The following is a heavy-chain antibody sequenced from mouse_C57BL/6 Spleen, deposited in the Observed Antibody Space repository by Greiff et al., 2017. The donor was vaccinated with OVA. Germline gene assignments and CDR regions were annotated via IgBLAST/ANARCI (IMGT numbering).Heavy chain of an antibody. CDR3: ARGHSNYFDY. CDR2: IDPSDSET. J-gene: IGHJ2*01. CDR1: GYTFTSYW. D-gene: IGHD2-5*01. Sequence: QVQLQQPGAELVKPGASVKMSCKASGYTFTSYWMHWVKQRPIQGLEWIGNIDPSDSETHYNQKFKDKATLTVDKSSSTAYMQLSSLTSEDSAVYYCARGHSNYFDYWGQGTTLTVSS. V-gene: IGHV1-52*01.